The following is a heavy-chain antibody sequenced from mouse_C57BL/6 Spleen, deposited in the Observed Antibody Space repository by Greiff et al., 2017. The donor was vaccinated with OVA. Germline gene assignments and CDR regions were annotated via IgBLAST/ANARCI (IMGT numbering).Heavy chain of an antibody. V-gene: IGHV2-5*01. CDR1: GFSLTSYG. D-gene: IGHD1-1*01. CDR3: AKPTVVAPYAMDY. Sequence: VKLMESGPGLVQPSQSLSITCTVSGFSLTSYGVHWVRQSPGKGLEWLGVIWRGGSTDYNAAIMSRLSITKDNSKSQVFFKMNSLQADDTAIYYCAKPTVVAPYAMDYWGQGTSVTVSS. J-gene: IGHJ4*01. CDR2: IWRGGST.